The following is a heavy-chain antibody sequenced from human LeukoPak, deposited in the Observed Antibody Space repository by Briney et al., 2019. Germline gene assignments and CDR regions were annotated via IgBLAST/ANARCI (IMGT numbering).Heavy chain of an antibody. CDR2: IRYDGSNK. CDR1: GFTFSSYG. J-gene: IGHJ4*02. D-gene: IGHD5-12*01. CDR3: ARGGRRYSGYDPTVDY. V-gene: IGHV3-30*02. Sequence: GGSLRLSCAASGFTFSSYGMHWVRQAPGKGLEWVAFIRYDGSNKYYADSVKGRFTISRDNSKNTLYLQMNSLRAEDTAVYYCARGGRRYSGYDPTVDYWGQGTLVTVSS.